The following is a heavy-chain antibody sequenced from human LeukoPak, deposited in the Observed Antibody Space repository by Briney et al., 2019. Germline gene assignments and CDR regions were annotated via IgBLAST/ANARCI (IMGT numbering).Heavy chain of an antibody. J-gene: IGHJ6*01. CDR2: IYTSGST. D-gene: IGHD3-3*01. V-gene: IGHV4-61*02. Sequence: PSQTLSLTCTVSGGSISSGSYYWSWIRQPAGKGLEWIGRIYTSGSTNYNPSLKSRVTISVDTSKNQFSLKLSSVTAADTAVYYCARDQRSGPLGYYYYGMDVWGQGTTVTVSS. CDR3: ARDQRSGPLGYYYYGMDV. CDR1: GGSISSGSYY.